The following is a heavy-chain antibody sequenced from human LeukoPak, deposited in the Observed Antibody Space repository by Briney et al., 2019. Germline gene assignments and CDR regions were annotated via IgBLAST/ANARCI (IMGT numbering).Heavy chain of an antibody. CDR3: ARETDELMVHATEYFQH. CDR1: GYTFTGYY. CDR2: INPNSGGT. D-gene: IGHD2-8*01. Sequence: ASVKVSCKASGYTFTGYYMHWVRQAPGQGLEWMGWINPNSGGTNYAQKFQGRVTMTRDTSISTAYMELSRLRSDDTAVYYCARETDELMVHATEYFQHWGQGTLVTVSS. V-gene: IGHV1-2*02. J-gene: IGHJ1*01.